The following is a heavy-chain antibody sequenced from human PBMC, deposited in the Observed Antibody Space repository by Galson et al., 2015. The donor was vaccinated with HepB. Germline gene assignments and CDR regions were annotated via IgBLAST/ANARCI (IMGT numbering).Heavy chain of an antibody. CDR3: ARDSDVRYFDWLENPGAFDI. V-gene: IGHV3-66*01. J-gene: IGHJ3*02. D-gene: IGHD3-9*01. Sequence: SLRLSCAASGFTVSSNYMSWVRQAPGKGLEWVSVIYSGGSTYYADSVKGRFTISRDNSKNTLYLQMNSLRAEDTAVYYCARDSDVRYFDWLENPGAFDIWGQGTMVTVSS. CDR2: IYSGGST. CDR1: GFTVSSNY.